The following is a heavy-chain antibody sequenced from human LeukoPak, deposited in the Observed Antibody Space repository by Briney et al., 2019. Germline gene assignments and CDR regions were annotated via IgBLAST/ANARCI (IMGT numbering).Heavy chain of an antibody. V-gene: IGHV4-34*01. J-gene: IGHJ5*02. CDR3: ARDDIFPNWFDP. CDR1: GGSFSGYY. CDR2: INHSGST. D-gene: IGHD3-9*01. Sequence: SETLSLTCAVYGGSFSGYYWSWIRQPPGKGPEWIGEINHSGSTNYNPSLKSRVTISVDTSKNQFSLKLSSVTAADTAVYYCARDDIFPNWFDPWGQGTLVTVSS.